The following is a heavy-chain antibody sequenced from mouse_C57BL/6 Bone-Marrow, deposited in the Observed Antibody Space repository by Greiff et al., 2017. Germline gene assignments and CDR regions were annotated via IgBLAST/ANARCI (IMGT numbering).Heavy chain of an antibody. CDR1: GFTFSSYG. CDR2: ISSGGSYT. CDR3: SSSWDY. V-gene: IGHV5-6*01. Sequence: EVQLVESGGDLVKPGGSLKLSCAASGFTFSSYGMSWVRQTPDKRLEWVATISSGGSYTYYPDSVKGRFTISRDNAKNTLYLQMSSLKSEDTAMYYCSSSWDYWCQGTSVTVSS. J-gene: IGHJ4*01.